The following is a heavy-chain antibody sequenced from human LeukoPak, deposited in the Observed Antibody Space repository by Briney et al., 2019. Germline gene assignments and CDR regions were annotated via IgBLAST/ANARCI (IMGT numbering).Heavy chain of an antibody. Sequence: SVTVSFTASAATFTIYAISWDRQAPGQGLEWMGGIIPIFGTANYAQKFRGRVTITADKSTSTAYMELSSLRSEDTAVYYCARAGAGYSSVYWGQGAPVTVSS. J-gene: IGHJ4*02. D-gene: IGHD6-19*01. CDR1: AATFTIYA. CDR3: ARAGAGYSSVY. V-gene: IGHV1-69*06. CDR2: IIPIFGTA.